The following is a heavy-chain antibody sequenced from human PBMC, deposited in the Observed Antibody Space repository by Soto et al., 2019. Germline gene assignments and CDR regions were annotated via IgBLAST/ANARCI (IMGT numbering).Heavy chain of an antibody. V-gene: IGHV4-59*01. CDR2: IYYRGST. CDR1: SGSISSYY. Sequence: AETLSLTCTVTSGSISSYYWSWIRQPPGKGLEWIGCIYYRGSTNYTPSLKSRVTISVDTSKNQFSLKLSSVTAADTAVYYCARGYYDFWSGYYNSYFDSWGQGTLVTVSS. CDR3: ARGYYDFWSGYYNSYFDS. J-gene: IGHJ4*02. D-gene: IGHD3-3*01.